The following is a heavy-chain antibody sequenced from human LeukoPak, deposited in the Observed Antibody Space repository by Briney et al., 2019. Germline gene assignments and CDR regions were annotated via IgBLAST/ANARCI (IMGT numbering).Heavy chain of an antibody. CDR1: GGSISSYY. V-gene: IGHV4-59*12. D-gene: IGHD4-17*01. J-gene: IGHJ2*01. CDR2: IYHSGST. CDR3: ASGDYWYFDL. Sequence: SETLSLTCTVSGGSISSYYWSWLRQPPGKGLEWLGEIYHSGSTNYNPSLKSRVIISIDKSKNQFSLKLSSVTAADTAVYYCASGDYWYFDLWGRGTLVTVSS.